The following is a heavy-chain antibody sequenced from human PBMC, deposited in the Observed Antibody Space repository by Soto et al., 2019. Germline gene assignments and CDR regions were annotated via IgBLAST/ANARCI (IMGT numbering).Heavy chain of an antibody. V-gene: IGHV3-23*01. J-gene: IGHJ6*03. Sequence: GGSLRLSCAASGFTFSSYAMSWVRQAPGKGLEWVSAISGSGDSTYYADSVKGRFTISRANSKNTLYLQMNSLRAEDTAVYYCAKRPNSPDYVFSSYYYMDVWGKGTTVTVSS. CDR1: GFTFSSYA. D-gene: IGHD3-16*01. CDR2: ISGSGDST. CDR3: AKRPNSPDYVFSSYYYMDV.